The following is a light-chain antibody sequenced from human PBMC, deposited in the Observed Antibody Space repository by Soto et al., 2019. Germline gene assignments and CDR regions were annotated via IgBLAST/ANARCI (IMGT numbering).Light chain of an antibody. J-gene: IGKJ4*01. CDR2: DAS. Sequence: EIVLTQSPATLSLSPGERATLSCRASQSVSRYLAWYQQTPGQAPRLLIYDASNRATGIPARFSGSGSGTEFTLTISSLEPEDFAVYYCQQRSNWPPLTFGGGTKVEIK. V-gene: IGKV3-11*01. CDR3: QQRSNWPPLT. CDR1: QSVSRY.